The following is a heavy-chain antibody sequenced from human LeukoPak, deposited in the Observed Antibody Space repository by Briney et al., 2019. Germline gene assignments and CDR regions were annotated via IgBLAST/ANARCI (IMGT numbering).Heavy chain of an antibody. V-gene: IGHV4-59*12. Sequence: SETLSLACTVSGDSISSYYWSWIRQPPGKGLEWIGYIYHSGTTNYNPSLESRITISVDTSKNQFSLKLSSATAADTAVYYCARGSTGAAAGTEDFDYWGQGTLVTVSS. J-gene: IGHJ4*02. CDR3: ARGSTGAAAGTEDFDY. CDR1: GDSISSYY. D-gene: IGHD6-13*01. CDR2: IYHSGTT.